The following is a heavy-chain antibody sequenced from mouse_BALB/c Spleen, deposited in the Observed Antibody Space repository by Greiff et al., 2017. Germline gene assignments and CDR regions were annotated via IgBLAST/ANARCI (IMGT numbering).Heavy chain of an antibody. CDR3: ARFDGYLWFAY. Sequence: VQLQQSGAELAKPGASVKMSCKASGYTFTSYWMHWVKQRPGQGLEWIGYINPSTGYTEYNQKFKDKATLTADKSSSTAYMQLSSLTSEDSAVYYCARFDGYLWFAYWGQGTPVTVSA. CDR2: INPSTGYT. V-gene: IGHV1-7*01. J-gene: IGHJ3*01. CDR1: GYTFTSYW. D-gene: IGHD2-3*01.